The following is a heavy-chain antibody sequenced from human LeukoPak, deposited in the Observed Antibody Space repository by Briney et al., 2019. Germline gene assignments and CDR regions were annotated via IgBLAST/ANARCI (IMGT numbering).Heavy chain of an antibody. Sequence: SETLSLTCAVSGVSISSSEWWIWVRQPPGQGLEWIGEIHRAGRTRYNPSLKSRVTVSMDYSKNQFSLKLTSVTAADTAIYYCGKTDIYFNPIDYWGPGSLVTVSS. CDR3: GKTDIYFNPIDY. CDR2: IHRAGRT. J-gene: IGHJ4*02. V-gene: IGHV4-4*02. CDR1: GVSISSSEW. D-gene: IGHD3-9*01.